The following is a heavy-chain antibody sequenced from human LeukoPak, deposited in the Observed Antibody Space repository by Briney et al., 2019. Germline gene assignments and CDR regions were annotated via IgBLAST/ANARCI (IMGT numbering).Heavy chain of an antibody. CDR2: ISSSGSTI. CDR1: GFTFSSYE. D-gene: IGHD2-2*01. J-gene: IGHJ4*02. Sequence: GGSLRLSCAASGFTFSSYEMNWVRQAPGKGLEWVSYISSSGSTIYYADSVKGRFTISRDNAKNSLYLQMNSLRSDDAAVYYCARETPGRLSIVVVPAASFDYWGQGTLVTVSS. V-gene: IGHV3-48*03. CDR3: ARETPGRLSIVVVPAASFDY.